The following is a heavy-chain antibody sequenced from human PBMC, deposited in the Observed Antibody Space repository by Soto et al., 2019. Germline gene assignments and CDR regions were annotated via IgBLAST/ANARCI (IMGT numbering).Heavy chain of an antibody. V-gene: IGHV4-4*02. CDR3: ARSVFP. CDR2: IHHSGST. J-gene: IGHJ5*02. Sequence: SETLSLTCAVSGGSISSSDWWSWVRQPPGKGLEWVGEIHHSGSTNYNPSLKSRVTISVDKSEKQFSLNLNSVTAAGTAVYFCARSVFPWGQGTLVTVSS. CDR1: GGSISSSDW.